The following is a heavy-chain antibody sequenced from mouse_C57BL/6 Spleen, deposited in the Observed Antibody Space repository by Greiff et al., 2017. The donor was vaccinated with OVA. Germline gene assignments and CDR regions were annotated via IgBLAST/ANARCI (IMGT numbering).Heavy chain of an antibody. CDR3: AKTYYCGSGDYAMDY. CDR2: ICRGGST. J-gene: IGHJ4*01. V-gene: IGHV2-5*01. Sequence: QVQLQQSGPGLVQPSQSLSITCTASGFSLTSYCVHWVRQSPGKGLEWMGVICRGGSTDYNAAFMSRLSITTDNSTSQVYFKMNLLQSDDSAIYYCAKTYYCGSGDYAMDYWGQGTTVTVSS. CDR1: GFSLTSYC. D-gene: IGHD1-1*01.